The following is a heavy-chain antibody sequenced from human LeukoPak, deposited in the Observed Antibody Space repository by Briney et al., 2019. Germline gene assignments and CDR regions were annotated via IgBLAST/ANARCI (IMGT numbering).Heavy chain of an antibody. CDR2: IYSSGKT. CDR3: ARTGEYSGSGPPWAFDI. J-gene: IGHJ3*02. D-gene: IGHD3-10*01. V-gene: IGHV4-4*09. Sequence: PSETLSLTCSLSGGSITNYYWSWIRQPPGKGLEWSAWIYSSGKTENNPSMKRRITISLATSNNPCSLRLSSVTASDTAVYYCARTGEYSGSGPPWAFDIWGQGTMVTVSS. CDR1: GGSITNYY.